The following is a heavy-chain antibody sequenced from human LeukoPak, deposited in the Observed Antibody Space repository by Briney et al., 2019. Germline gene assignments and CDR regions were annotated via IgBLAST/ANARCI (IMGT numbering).Heavy chain of an antibody. CDR3: AKGLGGVFPRSRIFDM. Sequence: GGSLRLSCAASGFTFTNYAMNWFRQAPGKGLEWVSVISYSGDDTIYPDSLKGRFTISRDNSKNMLYLQINSLRAEDTAVYYCAKGLGGVFPRSRIFDMWGQGTMVTVSS. CDR2: ISYSGDDT. D-gene: IGHD3-16*01. CDR1: GFTFTNYA. J-gene: IGHJ3*02. V-gene: IGHV3-23*01.